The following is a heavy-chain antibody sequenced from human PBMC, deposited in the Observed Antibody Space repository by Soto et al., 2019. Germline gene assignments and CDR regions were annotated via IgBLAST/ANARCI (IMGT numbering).Heavy chain of an antibody. Sequence: PGGSLRLSCTASGFTFGDYAMSWFRQAPGKGLEWVGFIRSKAYGGTTEYAASVKGRFTISRDDSKSIAYLQMNSLKTEDTAVYYCTSATDYYDSSGYYYDRSIDAFDIWGQGTMVTVSS. CDR3: TSATDYYDSSGYYYDRSIDAFDI. CDR2: IRSKAYGGTT. V-gene: IGHV3-49*03. D-gene: IGHD3-22*01. J-gene: IGHJ3*02. CDR1: GFTFGDYA.